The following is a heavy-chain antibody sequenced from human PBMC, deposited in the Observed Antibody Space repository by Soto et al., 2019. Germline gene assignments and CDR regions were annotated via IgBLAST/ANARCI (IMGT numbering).Heavy chain of an antibody. J-gene: IGHJ4*02. CDR3: ARGLSRYHYDY. Sequence: GGSLRLSCVASGFNFNNAWMNWVRQGPGRGLEWVSAISGSGGSTYYADSVKGRFTISRDNSKNTLYLQMNSLRAEDTAVYYCARGLSRYHYDYWSQGTLVTVSS. V-gene: IGHV3-23*01. D-gene: IGHD1-1*01. CDR2: ISGSGGST. CDR1: GFNFNNAW.